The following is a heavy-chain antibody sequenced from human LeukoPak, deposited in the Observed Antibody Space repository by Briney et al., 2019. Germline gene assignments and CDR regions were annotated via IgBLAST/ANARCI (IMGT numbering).Heavy chain of an antibody. J-gene: IGHJ5*02. CDR1: GGSISSYY. Sequence: SETLSLTCTVSGGSISSYYWSWIRQPPGKGLEWIGYIYYSGSTNYNPSLKSRVTISVDTSKNQFSLKLSSVTAADTAVYYCARDRGWFDPWGQGTLVTVSS. CDR3: ARDRGWFDP. CDR2: IYYSGST. V-gene: IGHV4-59*01.